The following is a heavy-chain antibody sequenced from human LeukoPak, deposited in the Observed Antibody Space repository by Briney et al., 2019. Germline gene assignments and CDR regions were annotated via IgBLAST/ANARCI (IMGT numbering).Heavy chain of an antibody. Sequence: GGSLRLSCAASGFTFSDYYMSWIRQAPGKGLERVSYITSSGSTIYYADSMRGRFTISRDNAKHSPFLQLDSLRAEDTAVYYCARIGRPAAFDIWGQGTLVIVSS. J-gene: IGHJ3*02. V-gene: IGHV3-11*01. CDR2: ITSSGSTI. CDR1: GFTFSDYY. CDR3: ARIGRPAAFDI. D-gene: IGHD6-6*01.